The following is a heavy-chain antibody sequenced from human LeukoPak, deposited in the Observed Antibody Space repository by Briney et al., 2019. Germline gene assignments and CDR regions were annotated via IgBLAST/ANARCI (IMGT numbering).Heavy chain of an antibody. CDR3: ATTAQASYDYGDSFDY. Sequence: ASVKVSCKASGGTFSSYAISWVRQAPGKGLEWMGGFDPEDGETIYAQKFQGRVTMTEDTSTDTVYMELSSLRSEDTAVYYCATTAQASYDYGDSFDYWGQGTLVTVSS. J-gene: IGHJ4*02. D-gene: IGHD4-17*01. V-gene: IGHV1-24*01. CDR1: GGTFSSYA. CDR2: FDPEDGET.